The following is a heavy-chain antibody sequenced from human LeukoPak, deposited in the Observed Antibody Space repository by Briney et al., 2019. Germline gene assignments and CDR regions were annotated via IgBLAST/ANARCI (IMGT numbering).Heavy chain of an antibody. CDR3: ARDRREARGNWFDP. CDR1: GFTVSSNY. J-gene: IGHJ5*02. CDR2: IYSGGST. Sequence: GGSLTLSCAASGFTVSSNYMSWVRQAPGEGLEWVSVIYSGGSTYYADSVKGRFTISRDNSKNTLYLQMNSLRAEDTAVYYCARDRREARGNWFDPWGQGTLVTVSS. V-gene: IGHV3-53*01.